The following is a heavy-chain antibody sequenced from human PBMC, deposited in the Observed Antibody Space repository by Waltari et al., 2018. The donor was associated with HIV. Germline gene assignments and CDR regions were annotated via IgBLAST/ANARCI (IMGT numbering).Heavy chain of an antibody. J-gene: IGHJ4*02. CDR1: GFTLTDYA. D-gene: IGHD3-10*01. V-gene: IGHV3-33*01. CDR2: CGPEGKKR. Sequence: QLHLVESGGTVVQPGNSLRLSCVTDGFTLTDYAMSLFRQTPGVGWKWVAMCGPEGKKRMYARFVRGGVSISRDSTKKTVFLQRRALRADDTGVYCCARQGNTGTYFGGHRWGRGT. CDR3: ARQGNTGTYFGGHR.